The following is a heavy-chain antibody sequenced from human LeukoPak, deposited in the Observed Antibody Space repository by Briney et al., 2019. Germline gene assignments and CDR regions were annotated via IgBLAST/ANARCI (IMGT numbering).Heavy chain of an antibody. J-gene: IGHJ4*02. V-gene: IGHV3-23*01. D-gene: IGHD3-3*01. CDR1: GFTFSSYA. CDR2: ISGSGGST. CDR3: ARDPNDFWSGSLDY. Sequence: TGGSLRLSCAASGFTFSSYAMSWVRQAPGRGLEWVSAISGSGGSTYYADSVKGRFTISKDNSKNTLYLQMNSLRAEDTAVYYCARDPNDFWSGSLDYWGQGTLVTVSS.